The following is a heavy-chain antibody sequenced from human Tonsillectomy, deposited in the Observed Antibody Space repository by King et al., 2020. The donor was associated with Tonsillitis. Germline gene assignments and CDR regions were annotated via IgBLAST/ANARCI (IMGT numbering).Heavy chain of an antibody. CDR2: IIPIYGTA. Sequence: VQLVESGAEVKKPGSSVKVSCKSSGGTFSSYAISWVRQAPGQGLEWVGGIIPIYGTANYAQKFPGRVTMTSDESTSTAYMELSSLRSEDTAVYYCARVPRLYYYYMDVWGKGTTVTVSS. V-gene: IGHV1-69*01. J-gene: IGHJ6*03. CDR1: GGTFSSYA. CDR3: ARVPRLYYYYMDV.